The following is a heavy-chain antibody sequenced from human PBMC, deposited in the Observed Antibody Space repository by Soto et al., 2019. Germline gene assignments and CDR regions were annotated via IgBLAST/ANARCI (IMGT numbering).Heavy chain of an antibody. D-gene: IGHD2-15*01. J-gene: IGHJ5*02. CDR2: IWYDGSNK. Sequence: QVQLVESGGGVVQPGRSLRLSCAASGFTFSSYGMHWVRQAPGKGLEWVAVIWYDGSNKYYADSVKGRFTISRDNSKKTLYLQMNSLRAEDTAVYYCAAEGYCSGGSCYGNWFDPWGQGTLVTVSS. CDR3: AAEGYCSGGSCYGNWFDP. V-gene: IGHV3-33*01. CDR1: GFTFSSYG.